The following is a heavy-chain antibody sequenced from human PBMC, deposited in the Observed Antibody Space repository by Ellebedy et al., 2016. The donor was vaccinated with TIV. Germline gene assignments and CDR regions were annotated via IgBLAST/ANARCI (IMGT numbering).Heavy chain of an antibody. V-gene: IGHV4-59*01. J-gene: IGHJ4*02. Sequence: SETLSLTXTVSGGSMNSYYWSWIRQPPGKGLEWIGYIYNFGSTNYNPSVKSRVTISVDTSKTQFSLKLSSVTAADTAVYYCARAPPGMMGFDSWGQGTLVTVSS. D-gene: IGHD3-16*01. CDR1: GGSMNSYY. CDR3: ARAPPGMMGFDS. CDR2: IYNFGST.